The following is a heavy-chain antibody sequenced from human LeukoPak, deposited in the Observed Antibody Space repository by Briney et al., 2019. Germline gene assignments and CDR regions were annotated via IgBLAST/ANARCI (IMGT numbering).Heavy chain of an antibody. CDR1: GGSISSYY. CDR2: ISDIGSI. V-gene: IGHV4-59*08. CDR3: AGHHPRNTVDF. D-gene: IGHD2/OR15-2a*01. J-gene: IGHJ4*02. Sequence: SETLSLTCTVSGGSISSYYWSWIRQPPGKGLEWIAYISDIGSINYNPSLKSRVTISLGTSKNQFSLKLSSVTAADTAVYYCAGHHPRNTVDFWGQGTLVTVSS.